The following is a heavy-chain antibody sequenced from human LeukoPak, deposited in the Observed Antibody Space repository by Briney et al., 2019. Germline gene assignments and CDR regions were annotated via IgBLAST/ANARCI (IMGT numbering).Heavy chain of an antibody. D-gene: IGHD1-14*01. CDR1: GFTVRRNV. J-gene: IGHJ6*03. V-gene: IGHV3-66*02. CDR2: IYSDDRA. CDR3: ARDLAGFQEPRYYYYMDV. Sequence: GGSLRLSCVASGFTVRRNVMSWVRQAPGKGLEWVSLIYSDDRAFYADSVKGRFTISRNNSKNTLLLQMSSLKPEDTAIYYCARDLAGFQEPRYYYYMDVWGKGTTVTVSS.